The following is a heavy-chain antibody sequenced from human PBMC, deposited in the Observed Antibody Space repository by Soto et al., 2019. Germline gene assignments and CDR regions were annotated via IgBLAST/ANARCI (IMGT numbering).Heavy chain of an antibody. CDR3: ARQRLTVYYHMDV. CDR2: ISGYNGNT. V-gene: IGHV1-18*01. J-gene: IGHJ6*03. D-gene: IGHD1-1*01. Sequence: QVQLGQTGAEVKKPGASVKVSCKASGSMFTSYGISWVRQAPGQGLEWMGWISGYNGNTNYAQKFQDRVTMTTDTSTSTDTSASTAYMELRSLRSDDTAVYYGARQRLTVYYHMDVWGKGTMVTVSS. CDR1: GSMFTSYG.